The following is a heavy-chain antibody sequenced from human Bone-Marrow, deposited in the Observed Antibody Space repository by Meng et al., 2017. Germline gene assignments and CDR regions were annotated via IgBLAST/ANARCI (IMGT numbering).Heavy chain of an antibody. D-gene: IGHD6-6*01. CDR2: INHSGST. J-gene: IGHJ4*02. V-gene: IGHV4-34*01. CDR3: ARGSIAPRHLMSDY. Sequence: VLLQPVGGGLLKPSETLARTGEVYGEAFRDYYRTWIRQPPGKGLEWIGEINHSGSTSYNPSLKSRVTLSIDTSENQFSLKLSSVTAADTAVYYCARGSIAPRHLMSDYWGRGTLVTVSS. CDR1: GEAFRDYY.